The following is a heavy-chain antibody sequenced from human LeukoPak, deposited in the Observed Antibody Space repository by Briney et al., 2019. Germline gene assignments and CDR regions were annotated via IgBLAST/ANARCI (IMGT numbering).Heavy chain of an antibody. CDR1: GGSISSYY. D-gene: IGHD2/OR15-2a*01. V-gene: IGHV4-59*12. CDR2: VYYSGTT. J-gene: IGHJ4*02. CDR3: ARERLRSFYGPTEFDY. Sequence: SETLSLTCTVSGGSISSYYWSWLRQPPGKGLEWIGYVYYSGTTNYNPSLKSRVIISVDTSKNQFSLKLSSVTAADTAVYYCARERLRSFYGPTEFDYWGQGTLVTVSS.